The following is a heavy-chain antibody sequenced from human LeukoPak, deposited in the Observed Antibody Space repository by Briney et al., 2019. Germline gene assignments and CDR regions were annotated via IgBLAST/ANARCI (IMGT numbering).Heavy chain of an antibody. J-gene: IGHJ4*02. CDR2: IYYSGST. Sequence: PSETLSLTCTVSGGSISSYYWSWIRQPPGKGLEWIGYIYYSGSTNYNPSLKSRVTISVDTSKNQFSLKLSSVTAADTAVYYCARETSGDYATAFDYWGQGTLVTVSS. CDR3: ARETSGDYATAFDY. D-gene: IGHD4-17*01. V-gene: IGHV4-59*01. CDR1: GGSISSYY.